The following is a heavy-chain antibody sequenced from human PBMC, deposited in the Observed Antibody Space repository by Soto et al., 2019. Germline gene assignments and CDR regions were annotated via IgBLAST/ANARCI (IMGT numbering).Heavy chain of an antibody. CDR2: IGTAGDT. J-gene: IGHJ6*02. CDR1: GFTFSSYD. V-gene: IGHV3-13*01. D-gene: IGHD6-13*01. CDR3: ARGTPVAQQDVGYYYYYYGMDV. Sequence: GGSLRLSCAASGFTFSSYDMHWVRQATGKGLEWVSAIGTAGDTYYPGSVKGRFTISRENAKNSLYLQMNSLRAEDTAVYYCARGTPVAQQDVGYYYYYYGMDVWGQGTTVTVSS.